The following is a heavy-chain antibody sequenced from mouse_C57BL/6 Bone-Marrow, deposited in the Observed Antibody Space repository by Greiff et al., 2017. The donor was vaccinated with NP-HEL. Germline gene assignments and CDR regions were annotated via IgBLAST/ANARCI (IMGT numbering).Heavy chain of an antibody. CDR3: ARNGHYYGSSPLAY. V-gene: IGHV2-2*01. Sequence: VKLQQSGPGLVQPSQSLSITCTVSGFSLTRYGVHWVRQSPGKGLEWLGVIWSGGSTDYNAAFISRLSISKDNSKSQVFFKMNSLQADDTAIYYCARNGHYYGSSPLAYWGQGTLVTVSA. D-gene: IGHD1-1*01. CDR2: IWSGGST. CDR1: GFSLTRYG. J-gene: IGHJ3*01.